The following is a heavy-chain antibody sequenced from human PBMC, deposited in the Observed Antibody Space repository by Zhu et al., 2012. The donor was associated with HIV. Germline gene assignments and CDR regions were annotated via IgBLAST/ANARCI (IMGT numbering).Heavy chain of an antibody. V-gene: IGHV4-61*01. CDR1: GASVSSGNHY. CDR2: IYYSGNT. Sequence: QVQLQESGPRPVKPSETLSLTCTVSGASVSSGNHYWSWIRQPPGKGLEWIGNIYYSGNTNYNISLKSRVIISVDVPKNQFSLNVKSVTAADTAEYYCARGRASSENYWYFDVWSPGTRVTVSS. D-gene: IGHD6-6*01. J-gene: IGHJ2*01. CDR3: ARGRASSENYWYFDV.